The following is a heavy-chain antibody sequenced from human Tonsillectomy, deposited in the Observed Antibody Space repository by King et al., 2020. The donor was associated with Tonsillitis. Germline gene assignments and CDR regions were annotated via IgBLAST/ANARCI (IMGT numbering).Heavy chain of an antibody. J-gene: IGHJ6*02. CDR3: ARDWVAARSIPYYHYGMDV. D-gene: IGHD6-6*01. V-gene: IGHV3-48*02. Sequence: VQLVESGGGLVQPGGSLRLSCAASGFTFSGYTMNWVRQAPGKGLEWVSYISSSSTTIYYADSVKGRFTISRDNAKNSLYLQMNSLGDEDAAVYYCARDWVAARSIPYYHYGMDVWGQGTTVTVSS. CDR1: GFTFSGYT. CDR2: ISSSSTTI.